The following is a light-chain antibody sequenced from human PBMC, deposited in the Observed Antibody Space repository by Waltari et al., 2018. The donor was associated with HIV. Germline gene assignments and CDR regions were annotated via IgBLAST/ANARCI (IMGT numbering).Light chain of an antibody. CDR1: STDLRNYNS. V-gene: IGLV2-14*01. Sequence: QSALTQPASVSGSPGQSITITCTGTSTDLRNYNSVSWYQHHPGKAPKVIIYEVSNRPSGVSSRFSGSISANTASLTISGLQAEDEADYFCTSYISSSSPVFGGGTKVTVL. CDR2: EVS. CDR3: TSYISSSSPV. J-gene: IGLJ3*02.